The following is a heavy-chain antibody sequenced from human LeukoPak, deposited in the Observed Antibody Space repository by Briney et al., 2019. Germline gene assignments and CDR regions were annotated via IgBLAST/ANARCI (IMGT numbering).Heavy chain of an antibody. CDR1: GGSISSGGYY. CDR3: ARDVRDIVATISYFDY. J-gene: IGHJ4*02. CDR2: IYYSGST. D-gene: IGHD5-12*01. Sequence: PSETLSLTCTVSGGSISSGGYYWSWIRQHPGKGLEWIGYIYYSGSTYYNPSLKSRVTISVDTSKNQFSLKLSSVTAADTAVYYCARDVRDIVATISYFDYWGQGTLVTVSS. V-gene: IGHV4-31*03.